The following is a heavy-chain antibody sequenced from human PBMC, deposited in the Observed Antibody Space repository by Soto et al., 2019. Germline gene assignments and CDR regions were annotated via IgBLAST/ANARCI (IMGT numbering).Heavy chain of an antibody. J-gene: IGHJ6*03. CDR1: GFTVSSNY. CDR2: IYSGGST. V-gene: IGHV3-66*01. D-gene: IGHD3-10*01. CDR3: ATAMVRGVMYYYYYYMDV. Sequence: GVSLRLSCAASGFTVSSNYMSWVRQAPGKGLEWVSVIYSGGSTYYADSVKGRFTISRDNSKNTLYLQMNSLRAEDTAVYYCATAMVRGVMYYYYYYMDVWGKGTTVTVSS.